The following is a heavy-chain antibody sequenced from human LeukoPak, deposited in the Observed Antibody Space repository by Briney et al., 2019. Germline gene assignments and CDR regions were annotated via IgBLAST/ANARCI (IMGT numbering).Heavy chain of an antibody. CDR3: ARASKGPAADCWFDP. J-gene: IGHJ5*02. CDR1: GGSISSSNW. Sequence: PSETLSLTCAVSGGSISSSNWWSWVRQPPGKGLEWIGEIYHSGSTNYNPSLKSRVTISVDKSKNQFSLKLSSVTAADTAVYYCARASKGPAADCWFDPWGQGTLVTVSS. D-gene: IGHD2-2*01. V-gene: IGHV4-4*02. CDR2: IYHSGST.